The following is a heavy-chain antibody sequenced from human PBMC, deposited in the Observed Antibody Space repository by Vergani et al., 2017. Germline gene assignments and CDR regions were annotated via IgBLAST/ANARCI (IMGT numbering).Heavy chain of an antibody. D-gene: IGHD6-6*01. CDR1: GGSISSGGYY. CDR3: ARGTSLAVLDV. Sequence: QVQLQESGPGLVKPSQTLSLTCTVSGGSISSGGYYWSWIRQPPGKGLEWIGYIYYSGSTNYNPSLKSRVTISVDTSKNQFSLKLSSVTAADTAVYYCARGTSLAVLDVWGQGTTVTVSS. J-gene: IGHJ6*02. CDR2: IYYSGST. V-gene: IGHV4-61*08.